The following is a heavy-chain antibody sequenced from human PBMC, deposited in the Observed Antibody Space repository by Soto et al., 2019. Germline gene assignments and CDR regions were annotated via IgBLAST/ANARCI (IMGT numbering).Heavy chain of an antibody. V-gene: IGHV3-43*01. D-gene: IGHD6-13*01. CDR3: AKDITGAAAGTLDY. CDR1: GFTFDDYT. Sequence: EVQLVESGGVVVQPGGSLRLSCAASGFTFDDYTMHWVRQAPGKGLEWVSLISWDGGSTYYADSVKGRFTISRDNSKNSLYLQMNSLITEDTALYYCAKDITGAAAGTLDYWGQGTLVTVSA. CDR2: ISWDGGST. J-gene: IGHJ4*02.